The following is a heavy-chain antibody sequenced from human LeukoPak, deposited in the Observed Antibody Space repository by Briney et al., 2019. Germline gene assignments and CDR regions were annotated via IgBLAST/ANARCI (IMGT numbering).Heavy chain of an antibody. D-gene: IGHD2-2*01. J-gene: IGHJ5*02. Sequence: GASVKVSCKASGYTFTRYYMHWVRQAPGQGLEWMGIIHPSSGSTSYAQKFEGRVTLTRDTPTSTVYMELISLRSEDTAVYYCARDSSTSSLADLWGQGTLVTVSS. V-gene: IGHV1-46*01. CDR3: ARDSSTSSLADL. CDR1: GYTFTRYY. CDR2: IHPSSGST.